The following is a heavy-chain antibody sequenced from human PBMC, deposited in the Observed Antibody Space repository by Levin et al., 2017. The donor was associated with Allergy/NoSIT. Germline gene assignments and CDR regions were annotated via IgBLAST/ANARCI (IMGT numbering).Heavy chain of an antibody. V-gene: IGHV3-9*01. CDR2: ISWKNEI. Sequence: RSGGSLRLSCAASGFSFENYAMHWVRQAPGKGLEWVSGISWKNEIGYADSVKGRFTISRDNAKKSLYLQMNSLRAEDTAFYYCVKDDFSGWGTIDYWGQGTLVIVSS. CDR1: GFSFENYA. D-gene: IGHD6-19*01. J-gene: IGHJ4*02. CDR3: VKDDFSGWGTIDY.